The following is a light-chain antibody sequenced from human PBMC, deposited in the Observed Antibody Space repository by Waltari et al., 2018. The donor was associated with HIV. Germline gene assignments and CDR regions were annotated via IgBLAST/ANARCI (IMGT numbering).Light chain of an antibody. CDR2: GAS. J-gene: IGKJ3*01. CDR3: QHYGSAPFT. V-gene: IGKV3-20*01. Sequence: IVLTQSPGTLSLSPGERATLSCRASQSVSSSYVAWYQQKPGQAPRLVMYGASSKATGIPDRFSGSGSGTDFTLTISRLEHEDVAVYYCQHYGSAPFTFGPGTKVDIK. CDR1: QSVSSSY.